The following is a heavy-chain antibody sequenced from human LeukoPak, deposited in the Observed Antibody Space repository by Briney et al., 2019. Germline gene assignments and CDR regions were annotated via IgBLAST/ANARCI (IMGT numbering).Heavy chain of an antibody. J-gene: IGHJ4*02. CDR2: ISWNSGSI. V-gene: IGHV3-9*01. CDR1: GFTFDDYA. CDR3: AKDSRHRIVGTTTFLDY. Sequence: QPGRSLRLSCAASGFTFDDYAMHWVRQAPGKGLEWVSGISWNSGSIGYADSVKGRFTISRDNSRNTLYLQMNSLRAEDTAVYYCAKDSRHRIVGTTTFLDYWGQGTLVTVSS. D-gene: IGHD1-26*01.